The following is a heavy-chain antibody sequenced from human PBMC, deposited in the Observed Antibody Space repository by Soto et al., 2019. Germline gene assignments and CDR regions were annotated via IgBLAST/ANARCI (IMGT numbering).Heavy chain of an antibody. J-gene: IGHJ4*02. CDR2: ISSSMSYI. V-gene: IGHV3-21*01. CDR1: GFTFSSYS. CDR3: ARDQAYYYDSSGYYYYHYFDY. Sequence: PGGSLRLSCAASGFTFSSYSMNWVRQAPGKGLEWVSSISSSMSYIYYADSVKGRFTISRDNAKNSLYLQMNSLRAEDTAVYYCARDQAYYYDSSGYYYYHYFDYWGQGTLVTVSS. D-gene: IGHD3-22*01.